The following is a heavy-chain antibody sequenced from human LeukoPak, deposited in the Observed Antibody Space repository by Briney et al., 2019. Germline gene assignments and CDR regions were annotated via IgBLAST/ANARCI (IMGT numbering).Heavy chain of an antibody. V-gene: IGHV3-23*01. CDR1: GFTFSTYA. CDR2: ISSSGGSP. D-gene: IGHD2-2*01. Sequence: PGGPLRLSCVASGFTFSTYALSWVRQAPGKGLEWVSAISSSGGSPYYADSVNGRFTISRDNSKNTLYLQMNSLRAEDTALYYCAKDRALSLSSSRALDYWGQGTLVTVSS. J-gene: IGHJ4*02. CDR3: AKDRALSLSSSRALDY.